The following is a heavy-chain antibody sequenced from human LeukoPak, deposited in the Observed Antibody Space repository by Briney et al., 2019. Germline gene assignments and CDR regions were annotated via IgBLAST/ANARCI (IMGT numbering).Heavy chain of an antibody. J-gene: IGHJ4*02. Sequence: PSETLSLTCGVSGGSLSFYYWSWIRQSPGKGLEWIAEISQNGDSNYNMSLKSRVTISLDKSKNQFSLKLSSVTAADTAVYYCARNHYDSSGFYFDYWGQGTLVTVSS. D-gene: IGHD3-22*01. CDR1: GGSLSFYY. CDR2: ISQNGDS. V-gene: IGHV4-34*01. CDR3: ARNHYDSSGFYFDY.